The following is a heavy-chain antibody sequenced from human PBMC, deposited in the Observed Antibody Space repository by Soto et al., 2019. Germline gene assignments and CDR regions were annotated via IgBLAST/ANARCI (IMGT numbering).Heavy chain of an antibody. Sequence: QVQLQESGPGLVKPSETLSLTCTVSGGSMTGYFWSWIRQPAGKALEWIGHVYNSGNTDYNPSLASRITMAVDTSKRQFSLKVKSVTAADTAVYYCARTHWVSGTVYWGQGILVTVSS. CDR2: VYNSGNT. V-gene: IGHV4-4*07. CDR3: ARTHWVSGTVY. J-gene: IGHJ4*02. CDR1: GGSMTGYF. D-gene: IGHD6-19*01.